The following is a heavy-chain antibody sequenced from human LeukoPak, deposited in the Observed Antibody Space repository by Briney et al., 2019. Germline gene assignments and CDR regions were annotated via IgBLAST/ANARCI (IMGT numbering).Heavy chain of an antibody. CDR1: GGTFSSYA. Sequence: ASAKVSCKASGGTFSSYAISWVRQAPGQGLEWMGGIIPIFGTANYAQKFQGRVTITADESTSTAYTELSSLRSEDTAVYYRARVSGEVGYSYDVGAFDIWGQGTMVTVSS. CDR2: IIPIFGTA. J-gene: IGHJ3*02. CDR3: ARVSGEVGYSYDVGAFDI. V-gene: IGHV1-69*13. D-gene: IGHD5-18*01.